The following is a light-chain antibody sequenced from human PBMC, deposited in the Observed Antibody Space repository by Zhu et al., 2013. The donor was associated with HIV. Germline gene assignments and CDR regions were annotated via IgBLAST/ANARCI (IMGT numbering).Light chain of an antibody. CDR2: DAS. J-gene: IGKJ3*01. CDR1: QRVNIY. Sequence: DIQMTQFPSSLSASVGDRVTITCRASQRVNIYLNWYQHKPGKAPKLLIYDASKLESGVPSRFSGSGSGTEFSLTISSLQPDDFAIYYCQQYXLHSTF. V-gene: IGKV1-5*01. CDR3: QQYXLHST.